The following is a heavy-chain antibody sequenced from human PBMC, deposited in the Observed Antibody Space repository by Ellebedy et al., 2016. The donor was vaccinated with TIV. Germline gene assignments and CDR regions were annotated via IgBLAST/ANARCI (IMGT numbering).Heavy chain of an antibody. Sequence: PGGSLRLSCAASGFTFSSYWMSWVRQAPGKGLEWVANIKQDGSEKYYVDSVKGRFTISRDNSKNTLYLQMNSLRAEDTAVYYCAKDRYGDYVVYFDYWGQGTLVTVSS. CDR1: GFTFSSYW. V-gene: IGHV3-7*05. CDR3: AKDRYGDYVVYFDY. CDR2: IKQDGSEK. J-gene: IGHJ4*02. D-gene: IGHD4-17*01.